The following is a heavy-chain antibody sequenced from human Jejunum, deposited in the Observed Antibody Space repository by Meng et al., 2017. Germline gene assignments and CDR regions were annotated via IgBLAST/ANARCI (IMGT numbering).Heavy chain of an antibody. V-gene: IGHV4-4*07. CDR2: IYPNGHT. D-gene: IGHD1-26*01. J-gene: IGHJ4*02. CDR3: ARSAPTTRLRLQN. Sequence: SETLSLTCTVSGVSISSSDLNWIRQPAGEGLEWIGRIYPNGHTNYNPYLRSRVTRAIDPSKNQFSLKLNSVTAEDTDVYYCARSAPTTRLRLQNWGQGTLVTVSS. CDR1: GVSISSSD.